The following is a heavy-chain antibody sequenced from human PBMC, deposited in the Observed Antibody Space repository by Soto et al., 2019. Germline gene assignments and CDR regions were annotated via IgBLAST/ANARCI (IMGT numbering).Heavy chain of an antibody. CDR1: VFPFSSYC. D-gene: IGHD2-2*01. J-gene: IGHJ4*02. V-gene: IGHV3-74*01. Sequence: GVSLRLSFSTSVFPFSSYCMHWVRQAPGKGLVWVSRINSDGSSTSHANSVKGRFTISRDNAKNTLYLQMNSLRVEDTAVYYCARGVPNCSSSSCYFDFWGQGILVTVSS. CDR2: INSDGSST. CDR3: ARGVPNCSSSSCYFDF.